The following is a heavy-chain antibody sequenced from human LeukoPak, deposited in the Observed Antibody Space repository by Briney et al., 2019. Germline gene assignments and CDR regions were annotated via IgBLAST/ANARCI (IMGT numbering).Heavy chain of an antibody. J-gene: IGHJ4*02. D-gene: IGHD6-6*01. V-gene: IGHV4-39*07. Sequence: PSETLSLTCTVSGGSVNSGTYYWSWIRQPPGKGLEWIGNIYYSGSAYYNPSLKSRVTMSVDTSKNQFSLKLSSVTAADTAVYYCARDPSSSPDYWGQGTLVTVSS. CDR3: ARDPSSSPDY. CDR1: GGSVNSGTYY. CDR2: IYYSGSA.